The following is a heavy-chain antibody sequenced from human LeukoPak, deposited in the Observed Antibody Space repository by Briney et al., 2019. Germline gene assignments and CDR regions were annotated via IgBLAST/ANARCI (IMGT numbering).Heavy chain of an antibody. CDR2: IIPIFGTA. D-gene: IGHD1-26*01. J-gene: IGHJ4*02. V-gene: IGHV1-69*13. CDR3: ARDIEDSGSYYRPGY. Sequence: SVTVSFTASGGTFSSYAISWVRQAPGQGLEWMGGIIPIFGTANYAQKFQGRATITADESTSTAYMELSSLRSEDTAVYYCARDIEDSGSYYRPGYWGQGTLVTVSS. CDR1: GGTFSSYA.